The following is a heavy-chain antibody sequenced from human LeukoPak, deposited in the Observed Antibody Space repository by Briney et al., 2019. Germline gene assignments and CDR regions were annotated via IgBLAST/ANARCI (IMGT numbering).Heavy chain of an antibody. Sequence: ASVTVSCKASGYTFTSYYMHWVRQAPGQGLEWMGIINPSGGGTSYAQKFQGRVTMTRDMSTSTVYMELSSLRSEDTAVYYCARDLRAFSSGWSGYMDVWGKGTTVTVSS. CDR3: ARDLRAFSSGWSGYMDV. CDR1: GYTFTSYY. J-gene: IGHJ6*03. CDR2: INPSGGGT. D-gene: IGHD6-19*01. V-gene: IGHV1-46*01.